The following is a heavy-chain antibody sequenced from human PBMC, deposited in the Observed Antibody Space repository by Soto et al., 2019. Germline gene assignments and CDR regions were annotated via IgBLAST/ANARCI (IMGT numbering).Heavy chain of an antibody. D-gene: IGHD6-6*01. J-gene: IGHJ6*04. CDR1: GGSISSYY. V-gene: IGHV4-59*01. Sequence: SETLSLTCTVSGGSISSYYWSWIRQPPGKGLEWIGYIYYSGSTNYNPSLKSRVTISVDTSKNQFSLKLSSVTAADTAVYYCARRASSPYRVGRANVWGKGTTVTVCS. CDR3: ARRASSPYRVGRANV. CDR2: IYYSGST.